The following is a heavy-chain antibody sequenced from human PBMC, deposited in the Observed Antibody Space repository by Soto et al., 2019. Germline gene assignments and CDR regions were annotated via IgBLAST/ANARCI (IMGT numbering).Heavy chain of an antibody. CDR1: GGSISSGDYC. Sequence: PSETLSLTCTVSGGSISSGDYCWSWIRQPPGKGLEWIGYIYYSGSTYYNPSLKSRVTISVDTSKNQFSLKLSSVIAADTAIYYCARGGWSHDSWGQGTLVTVSS. V-gene: IGHV4-30-4*02. CDR2: IYYSGST. D-gene: IGHD2-15*01. J-gene: IGHJ4*02. CDR3: ARGGWSHDS.